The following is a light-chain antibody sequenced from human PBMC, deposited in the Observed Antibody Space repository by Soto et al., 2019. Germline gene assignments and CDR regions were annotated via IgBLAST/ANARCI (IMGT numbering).Light chain of an antibody. V-gene: IGKV3-20*01. CDR3: HPYGSSPWT. CDR1: QSVSSNY. Sequence: EIVLTQSPGTLSLSPGERATLSCRASQSVSSNYLAWYQQKPGQAPRLLIYGASTRATGIPDRLSGSVSGTDFTLNISRLEPEDFAIYYFHPYGSSPWTFGQGTKVEIK. CDR2: GAS. J-gene: IGKJ1*01.